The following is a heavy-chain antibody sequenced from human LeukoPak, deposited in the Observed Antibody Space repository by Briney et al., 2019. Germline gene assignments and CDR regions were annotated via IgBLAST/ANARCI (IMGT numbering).Heavy chain of an antibody. D-gene: IGHD3-22*01. CDR1: GGSVSNGNW. J-gene: IGHJ4*02. CDR2: ILHSGST. Sequence: SETLSLTCAVTGGSVSNGNWWTWVRQPPGKGLEWIGEILHSGSTHYNPSLKSRVTMSVDTSKNQFSLKLSSVTAADTAIYYCARENPSGYYNRPIDYWGQGTLVTVSS. V-gene: IGHV4-4*02. CDR3: ARENPSGYYNRPIDY.